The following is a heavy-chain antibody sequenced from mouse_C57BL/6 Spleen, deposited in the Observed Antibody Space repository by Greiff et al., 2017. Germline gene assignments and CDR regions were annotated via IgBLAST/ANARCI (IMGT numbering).Heavy chain of an antibody. CDR1: GFTFSDFY. CDR3: ERDAHYYGSSYRYFDV. V-gene: IGHV7-1*01. J-gene: IGHJ1*03. Sequence: EVQVVESGGGLVQSGRSLRLSCATSGFTFSDFYMEWVRQAPGKGLEWIAASRNKANDYTTEYSASVKGRFIVSRDTFQSILYLQMNALRAEDTAMYYCERDAHYYGSSYRYFDVWGTGTTVTVSS. D-gene: IGHD1-1*01. CDR2: SRNKANDYTT.